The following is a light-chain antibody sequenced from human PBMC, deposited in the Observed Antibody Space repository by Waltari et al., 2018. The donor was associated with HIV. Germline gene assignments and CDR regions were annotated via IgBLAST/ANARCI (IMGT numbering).Light chain of an antibody. CDR3: QVWDSSSDHPV. J-gene: IGLJ3*02. CDR2: DDT. CDR1: TIGSKS. V-gene: IGLV3-21*02. Sequence: SYVLTQLPSVSVAPGQTARITCGGNTIGSKSVHWYQQKPGQAPVLVVYDDTDRPSGIPERFSGSKSGNTATLSVSRVEAGDEADYYCQVWDSSSDHPVFGGGTQLTVL.